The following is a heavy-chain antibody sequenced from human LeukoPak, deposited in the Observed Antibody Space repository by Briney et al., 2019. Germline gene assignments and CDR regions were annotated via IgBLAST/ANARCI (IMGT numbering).Heavy chain of an antibody. J-gene: IGHJ4*02. D-gene: IGHD5-24*01. CDR2: ISSSGSTI. Sequence: GGSLRLSCAASGFTFSSYEMNWVRQAPGKGLEWVSYISSSGSTIYYADSVKGRFTISRDNAKNSQYLQMNSPRAEDTAVYYCARDTGMATSFDYWGQGTLVTVSS. V-gene: IGHV3-48*03. CDR1: GFTFSSYE. CDR3: ARDTGMATSFDY.